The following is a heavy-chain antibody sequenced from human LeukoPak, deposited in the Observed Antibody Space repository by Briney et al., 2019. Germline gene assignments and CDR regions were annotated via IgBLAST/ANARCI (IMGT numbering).Heavy chain of an antibody. CDR3: ARGDIVVVPAAISPLDY. CDR1: GGSFSGYY. Sequence: PSETLSLTCAVYGGSFSGYYWSWIRQPPGKGLEWIGEINLSGSTNYNPSLKSRVTISVDTSKNQFSLKLSSVTAADTAVYYCARGDIVVVPAAISPLDYWGQGTLVTVSS. J-gene: IGHJ4*02. D-gene: IGHD2-2*01. CDR2: INLSGST. V-gene: IGHV4-34*01.